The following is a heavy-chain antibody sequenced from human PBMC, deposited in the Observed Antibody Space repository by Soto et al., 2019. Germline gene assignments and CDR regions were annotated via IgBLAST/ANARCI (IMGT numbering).Heavy chain of an antibody. CDR2: ISYDGSNK. CDR1: GFTFSSYG. CDR3: AKAREDGRPSYYFDY. D-gene: IGHD6-6*01. Sequence: QVQLVESGGGVVQPGRSLRLSCAASGFTFSSYGMHWVRQAPGKGLEWVAVISYDGSNKYYADSVKGRFTISRDNSKNTLYLQMNSLRAEDTAVYYCAKAREDGRPSYYFDYWGQGTMVTVSS. J-gene: IGHJ4*02. V-gene: IGHV3-30*18.